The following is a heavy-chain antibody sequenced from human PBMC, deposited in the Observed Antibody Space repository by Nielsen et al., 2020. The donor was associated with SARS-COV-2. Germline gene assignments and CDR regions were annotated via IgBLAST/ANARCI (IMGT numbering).Heavy chain of an antibody. V-gene: IGHV3-74*01. CDR2: INSDGSST. CDR3: AKLPYCSSTSCYLNAFDI. Sequence: WIRQPPGKGLVWVSRINSDGSSTSYADSVKGRFTISRDNSKNTLYLQMNSLRAEDTAVYYCAKLPYCSSTSCYLNAFDIWGQGTMVTVSS. J-gene: IGHJ3*02. D-gene: IGHD2-2*01.